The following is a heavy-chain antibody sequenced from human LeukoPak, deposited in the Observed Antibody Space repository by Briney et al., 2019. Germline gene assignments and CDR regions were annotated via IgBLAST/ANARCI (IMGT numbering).Heavy chain of an antibody. CDR1: GGSITSYY. V-gene: IGHV4-4*07. D-gene: IGHD3-3*01. J-gene: IGHJ6*02. Sequence: SETLSLTCTVSGGSITSYYWSWIRQPAGKGLEWIGRIYSSGSTNYNPSLKSRVTMSVDTSKNHFSLKLTSVTAADTAVYYCARLGDDFWSGYSQPISYYYYGMDVWGQGTTVTVSS. CDR3: ARLGDDFWSGYSQPISYYYYGMDV. CDR2: IYSSGST.